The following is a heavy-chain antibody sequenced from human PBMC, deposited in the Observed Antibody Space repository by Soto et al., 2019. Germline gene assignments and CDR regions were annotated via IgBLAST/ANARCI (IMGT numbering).Heavy chain of an antibody. CDR1: GYTFTGYY. D-gene: IGHD3-10*01. CDR3: ARGDTGFGELLGWFDP. V-gene: IGHV1-2*04. CDR2: INPNSGGT. J-gene: IGHJ5*02. Sequence: QVQLVQSGAEVKKPGASVKVSCKASGYTFTGYYMHWVRQAPGQGLEWMGWINPNSGGTKYAQKFQGWVTMIRDTSISTAYMELSRLRSDDTAVYYCARGDTGFGELLGWFDPWGQGTLVTVSS.